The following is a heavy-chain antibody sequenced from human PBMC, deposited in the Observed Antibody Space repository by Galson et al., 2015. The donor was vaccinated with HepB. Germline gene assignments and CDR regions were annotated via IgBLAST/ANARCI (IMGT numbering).Heavy chain of an antibody. V-gene: IGHV1-2*06. CDR3: ARGVSGYDTQYYFDY. CDR1: GYTFTGYY. D-gene: IGHD5-12*01. J-gene: IGHJ4*02. Sequence: SVKVSCKASGYTFTGYYMHWVRQAPGQGLEWMGRINPNSGGTKYAQKFQDRVTMTRDTSISTVYMELSRLRSDDTAEYYCARGVSGYDTQYYFDYWGQGTLVTVSS. CDR2: INPNSGGT.